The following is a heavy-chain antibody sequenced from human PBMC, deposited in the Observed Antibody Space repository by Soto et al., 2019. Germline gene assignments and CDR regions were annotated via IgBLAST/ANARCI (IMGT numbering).Heavy chain of an antibody. Sequence: GGPLRLSCPASVFTFDNYATRWVRQAPGKGLEWVSDISDSGGRTYYADSVKGRFTISRDNSKNTLYMQMNSLRAEDTAVYYCAREFYVYCMDVWGKGTPVTVSS. V-gene: IGHV3-23*01. CDR2: ISDSGGRT. CDR3: AREFYVYCMDV. J-gene: IGHJ6*03. D-gene: IGHD3-16*01. CDR1: VFTFDNYA.